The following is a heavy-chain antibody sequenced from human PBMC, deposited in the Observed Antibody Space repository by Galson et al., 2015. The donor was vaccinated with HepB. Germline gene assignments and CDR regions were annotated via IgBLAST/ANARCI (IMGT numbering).Heavy chain of an antibody. Sequence: SVTVSCKASGYTFTSYYMHWVRQAPGQGLEWMGIINPSGGSTSYAQKFQGRVTMTRDTSTSTVYMELSSLRSEDTAVYYCARDRIAARTRLKINWFDPWGQGTLVTVSS. V-gene: IGHV1-46*01. J-gene: IGHJ5*02. CDR3: ARDRIAARTRLKINWFDP. CDR1: GYTFTSYY. D-gene: IGHD6-6*01. CDR2: INPSGGST.